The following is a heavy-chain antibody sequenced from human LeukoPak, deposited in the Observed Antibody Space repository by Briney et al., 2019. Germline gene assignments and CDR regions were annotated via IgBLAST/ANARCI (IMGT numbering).Heavy chain of an antibody. D-gene: IGHD3-9*01. CDR3: ARVRNYDILTGYRTFYGMDV. CDR2: ISAYNGNT. CDR1: GYTFTSYG. J-gene: IGHJ6*02. V-gene: IGHV1-18*01. Sequence: GASVKVSCKASGYTFTSYGISWVRQAPGQGLEWMGWISAYNGNTNYAQKLQGRVTMTTDTSTSTAYMELRSLRSDDTAVYYCARVRNYDILTGYRTFYGMDVWGQGTTVTVSS.